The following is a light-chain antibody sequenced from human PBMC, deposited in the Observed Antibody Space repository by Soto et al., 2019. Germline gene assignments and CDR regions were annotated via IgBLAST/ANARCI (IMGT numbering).Light chain of an antibody. CDR1: QNIRSN. CDR2: GAT. J-gene: IGKJ1*01. V-gene: IGKV3-15*01. Sequence: EIVMTQSPATLSVSPGERATLSCRASQNIRSNLAWYQQARGQAPRLLIYGATTRATGIPARFSGSGSGTEFPLTISSLQSEDFAVYYCQQYNYWPKTFGQGTEVEIK. CDR3: QQYNYWPKT.